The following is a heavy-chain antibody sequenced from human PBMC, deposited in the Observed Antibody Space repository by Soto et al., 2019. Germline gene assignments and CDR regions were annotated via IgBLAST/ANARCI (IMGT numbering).Heavy chain of an antibody. J-gene: IGHJ4*02. CDR2: IYWDDDK. CDR1: GFSLSTSGVG. Sequence: QITLKESGPTLVKPTQTLTLTCTFSGFSLSTSGVGVGWIRQPPGKALEWLALIYWDDDKRYSPSLKSRLTITKDTSKNQVVLTVPNMDPVDTATYYCPHRAVAEPFDFWGQGTLVTVSS. D-gene: IGHD6-19*01. V-gene: IGHV2-5*02. CDR3: PHRAVAEPFDF.